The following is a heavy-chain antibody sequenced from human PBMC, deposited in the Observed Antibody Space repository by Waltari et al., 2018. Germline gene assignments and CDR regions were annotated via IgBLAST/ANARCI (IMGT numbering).Heavy chain of an antibody. V-gene: IGHV4-61*01. Sequence: QVQLQESGPGLVKPSETLSLTCTVSGGSVSSGSYYWSWIRQPPGKGLEWIGYIYYSGSTNYNPSLKSRVTISVDTSKNQFSLKLSSVTAADTAVYYWAYGWLEYYFDYWGQGTLVTVSS. J-gene: IGHJ4*02. D-gene: IGHD3-3*01. CDR1: GGSVSSGSYY. CDR2: IYYSGST. CDR3: AYGWLEYYFDY.